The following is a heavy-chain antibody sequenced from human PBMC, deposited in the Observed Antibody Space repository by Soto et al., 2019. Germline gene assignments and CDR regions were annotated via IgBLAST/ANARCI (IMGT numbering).Heavy chain of an antibody. D-gene: IGHD3-9*01. V-gene: IGHV1-24*01. J-gene: IGHJ3*02. CDR3: ATKGGNYDILTGYPRGAFDI. CDR2: FDPEDGET. Sequence: ASVKVSCKVSGYTLTELSMHWVRQAPGKGLEWMGGFDPEDGETIYAQKFQGRVTMTEDTSTDTAYMELSSLRSEDTAVYYCATKGGNYDILTGYPRGAFDIWGQGTMVTVSS. CDR1: GYTLTELS.